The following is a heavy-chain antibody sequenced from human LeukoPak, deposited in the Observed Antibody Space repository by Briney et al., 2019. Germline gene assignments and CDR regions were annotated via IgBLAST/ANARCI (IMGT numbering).Heavy chain of an antibody. J-gene: IGHJ3*02. D-gene: IGHD3-10*01. Sequence: GGSLRLSCAASGFTFSNYWMSWVRQAPGKGLEWVANIKQYGSEKYYVDSVKGRFTISRDNAKNSLYLQMNSLRAEDTAVYYFARGDYFGSGTSFIDAFDIWGQGTMVTVS. CDR1: GFTFSNYW. CDR3: ARGDYFGSGTSFIDAFDI. V-gene: IGHV3-7*01. CDR2: IKQYGSEK.